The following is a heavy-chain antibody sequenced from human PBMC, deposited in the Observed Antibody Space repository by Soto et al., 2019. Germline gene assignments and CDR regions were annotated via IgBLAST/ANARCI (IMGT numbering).Heavy chain of an antibody. J-gene: IGHJ3*01. CDR2: ISCSSTTI. Sequence: EVQLTESGGGLVQPGGSLRLSCTASGFTFSNYAMNWVREAPGKGLEWVLYISCSSTTIYYEGSVKGRFTIARDNAKNSRYLQMTSLREEDMAMYYCASRGGNYDSGGQRVDVWGPGTKINGSS. CDR1: GFTFSNYA. D-gene: IGHD3-22*01. CDR3: ASRGGNYDSGGQRVDV. V-gene: IGHV3-48*02.